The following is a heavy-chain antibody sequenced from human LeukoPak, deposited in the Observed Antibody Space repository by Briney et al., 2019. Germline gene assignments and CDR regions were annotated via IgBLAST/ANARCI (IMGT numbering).Heavy chain of an antibody. Sequence: GSLRLSCAASGFTFSSFWMHWVRQAPGKGLVWVSRINTDGSSTSYADSVKGRITISRDNAKNTLYLQMNSLRAEDTAVYYCSRGEFSSRWGDSWGQGTLVTVSS. CDR3: SRGEFSSRWGDS. CDR2: INTDGSST. V-gene: IGHV3-74*01. CDR1: GFTFSSFW. J-gene: IGHJ4*02. D-gene: IGHD6-13*01.